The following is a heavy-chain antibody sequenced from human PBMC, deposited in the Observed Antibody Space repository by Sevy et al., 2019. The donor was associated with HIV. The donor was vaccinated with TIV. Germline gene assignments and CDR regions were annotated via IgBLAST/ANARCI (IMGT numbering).Heavy chain of an antibody. Sequence: GGSLRLSCAASGFTFSSYAMSWVRQAPGKGLEWVSAISGSGGTTYYADSVKGRFTISRDNCKNTLYLQVNSLRADDTAVYYCATDGSPMVRGVPYCMDIWGKGTTVTLSS. CDR1: GFTFSSYA. CDR3: ATDGSPMVRGVPYCMDI. D-gene: IGHD3-10*01. V-gene: IGHV3-23*01. J-gene: IGHJ6*03. CDR2: ISGSGGTT.